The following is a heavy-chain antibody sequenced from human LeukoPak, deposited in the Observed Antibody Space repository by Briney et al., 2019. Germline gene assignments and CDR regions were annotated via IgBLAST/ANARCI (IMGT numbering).Heavy chain of an antibody. CDR2: IYHSGST. CDR1: GYSISSGYY. D-gene: IGHD3-3*01. CDR3: GRHEERGELYYDFWSGKYWFDP. V-gene: IGHV4-38-2*01. Sequence: SETLSLTCAVSGYSISSGYYWGWIRQPPGKGLEWIGSIYHSGSTYYNPSLKSRVTISVDTSKNQFSLNLSSVTAADTAVYYRGRHEERGELYYDFWSGKYWFDPWGQGTLVTVFS. J-gene: IGHJ5*02.